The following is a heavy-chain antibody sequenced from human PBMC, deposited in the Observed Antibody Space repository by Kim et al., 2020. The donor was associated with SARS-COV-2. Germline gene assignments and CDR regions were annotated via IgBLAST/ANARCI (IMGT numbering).Heavy chain of an antibody. CDR2: GSSM. V-gene: IGHV3-11*01. Sequence: GSSMMYADSVNGRFSISRDNAKKSLSLQMNSLTPEDTAVYYCVREPANWGQGTLVTVSS. CDR3: VREPAN. J-gene: IGHJ4*02.